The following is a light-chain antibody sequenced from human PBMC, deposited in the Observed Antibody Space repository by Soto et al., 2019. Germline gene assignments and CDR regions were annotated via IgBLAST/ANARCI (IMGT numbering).Light chain of an antibody. V-gene: IGKV3-20*01. J-gene: IGKJ2*02. CDR3: QQYGSSPPCT. CDR2: GAS. Sequence: EIVLTQSPGTLSLSPGERATLSCRASQSVSSSYLAWYQQKPGQAPRLLIYGASSSATGIPDRFSGSGSGTHFTLTISILEPEDFSVYYCQQYGSSPPCTFGQGTKLEIK. CDR1: QSVSSSY.